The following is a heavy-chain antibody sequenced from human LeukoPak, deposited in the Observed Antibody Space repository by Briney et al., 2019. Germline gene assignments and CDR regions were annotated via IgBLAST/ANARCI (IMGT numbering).Heavy chain of an antibody. CDR1: GFTFSSYS. D-gene: IGHD3-16*01. Sequence: GGSLRLSCAASGFTFSSYSMNWVRQAPGKGLEWVSSISSSSSYIYYADSVKGRFTISRDNAKNSLYLQMNSLRAEDKAVYYCARDIISLGAFDYWGQGTLVTVSS. CDR2: ISSSSSYI. V-gene: IGHV3-21*01. J-gene: IGHJ4*02. CDR3: ARDIISLGAFDY.